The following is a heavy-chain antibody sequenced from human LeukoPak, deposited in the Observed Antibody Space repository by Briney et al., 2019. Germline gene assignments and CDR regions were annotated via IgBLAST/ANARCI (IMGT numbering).Heavy chain of an antibody. CDR1: GYTLTDYY. J-gene: IGHJ4*02. CDR3: ARAVAAPKETSFDY. D-gene: IGHD6-19*01. V-gene: IGHV1-2*06. CDR2: INPNSGGT. Sequence: ASVKVSCKASGYTLTDYYMHWVRQAPGQGLEWMGRINPNSGGTNYAQKFQGRVTMTRDTSISTVYMELSRLRSDDTAVYYCARAVAAPKETSFDYWGQGTLVTVSS.